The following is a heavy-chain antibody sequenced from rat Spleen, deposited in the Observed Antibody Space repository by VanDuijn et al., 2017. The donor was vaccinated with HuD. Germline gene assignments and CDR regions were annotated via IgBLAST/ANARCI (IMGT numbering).Heavy chain of an antibody. CDR3: TRENWVLDA. J-gene: IGHJ4*01. V-gene: IGHV5-31*01. CDR1: GFTFNNYW. D-gene: IGHD3-6*01. CDR2: ITHIGGAT. Sequence: EVQLVESGGGRVQPGRSLRLSCVASGFTFNNYWMTWIRQAPGKGLEWVASITHIGGATYYPDSVVGRFTISRDDARSTLYLQMNSLRSEDTATYYCTRENWVLDAWGQGASVTVSS.